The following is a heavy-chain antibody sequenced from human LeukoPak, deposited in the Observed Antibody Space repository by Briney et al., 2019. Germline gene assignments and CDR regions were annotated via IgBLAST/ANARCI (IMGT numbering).Heavy chain of an antibody. CDR1: GFTFDDYA. CDR3: AKETRISSGSYYSRSIRYYYYGMDV. D-gene: IGHD3-10*01. CDR2: ISWNSGSI. Sequence: GRSLRLSCAASGFTFDDYAMHWVRQAPGKGLEWVSGISWNSGSIGYADSVKGRFTISRDNAKNSLYLQMNSLRAEDTALYYCAKETRISSGSYYSRSIRYYYYGMDVWGQGTTVTVSS. V-gene: IGHV3-9*01. J-gene: IGHJ6*02.